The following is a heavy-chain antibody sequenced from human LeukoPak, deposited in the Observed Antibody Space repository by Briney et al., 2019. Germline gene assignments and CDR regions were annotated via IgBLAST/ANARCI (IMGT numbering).Heavy chain of an antibody. D-gene: IGHD6-13*01. CDR3: ARPAMGIAAVKYYYYYYMVV. CDR1: GYSFTSYW. J-gene: IGHJ6*03. CDR2: IYPGDSDT. V-gene: IGHV5-51*01. Sequence: GESLKISCKGSGYSFTSYWIGWVRQMPGKGLEWMGIIYPGDSDTRYSPSFQGQVTISADKSISTAYLQWSSLKASDTAMYYCARPAMGIAAVKYYYYYYMVVWGKGTTVTVSS.